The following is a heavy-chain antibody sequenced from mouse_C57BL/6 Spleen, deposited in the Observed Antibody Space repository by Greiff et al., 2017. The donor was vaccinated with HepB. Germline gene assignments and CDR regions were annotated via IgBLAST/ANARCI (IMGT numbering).Heavy chain of an antibody. J-gene: IGHJ4*01. CDR2: IYPRSGNT. CDR1: GYTFTSYG. Sequence: QVQLKQSGAELARPGASVKLSCKASGYTFTSYGISWVKQRTGQGLEWIGEIYPRSGNTYYNEKFKGKATLTADKSSSTAYMELRSLTSEDSAVYFCARPTGYAMDYWGQGTSVTVSS. D-gene: IGHD2-10*01. CDR3: ARPTGYAMDY. V-gene: IGHV1-81*01.